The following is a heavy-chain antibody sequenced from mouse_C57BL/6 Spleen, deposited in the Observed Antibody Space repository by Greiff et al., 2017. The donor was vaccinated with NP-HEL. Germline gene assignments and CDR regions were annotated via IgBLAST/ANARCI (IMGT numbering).Heavy chain of an antibody. CDR1: GFTFSDYG. CDR2: ISSGSSTI. Sequence: EVNLVESGGGLVKPGGSLKLSCAASGFTFSDYGMHWVRQAPEKGLEWVAYISSGSSTIYYADTVKGRFTISRDNAKNTLFLQMTSLRSEDTAMYYCARGLLAWFAYWGQGTLVTVSA. D-gene: IGHD2-3*01. CDR3: ARGLLAWFAY. J-gene: IGHJ3*01. V-gene: IGHV5-17*01.